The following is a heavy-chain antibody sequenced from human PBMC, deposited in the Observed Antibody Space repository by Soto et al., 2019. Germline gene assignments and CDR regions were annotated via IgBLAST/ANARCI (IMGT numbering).Heavy chain of an antibody. D-gene: IGHD5-12*01. J-gene: IGHJ5*02. CDR2: IYHSGRT. CDR3: ARARGYSGYGWYENWFDL. V-gene: IGHV4-30-2*01. CDR1: GGTISCGVYS. Sequence: LTCAASGGTISCGVYSWSWIRQPRGRGVKWIGYIYHSGRTYYNPSLKSRVTISVDRSKNNFSLKLTSVTAADTAVYYCARARGYSGYGWYENWFDLWGQGTVFTVSS.